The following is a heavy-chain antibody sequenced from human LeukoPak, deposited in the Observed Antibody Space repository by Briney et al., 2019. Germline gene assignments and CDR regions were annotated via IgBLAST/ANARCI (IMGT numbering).Heavy chain of an antibody. Sequence: GASVKVSCKASGGTFSSYAISWVRQAPGQGLEWMGGIIPIFGTANYAQKFQGRVTITADESTSTAYMELSSLRSEDTAVYYCARVFYDSSGYSYYAFDIWGQGTMVTVSS. CDR2: IIPIFGTA. V-gene: IGHV1-69*13. D-gene: IGHD3-22*01. J-gene: IGHJ3*02. CDR3: ARVFYDSSGYSYYAFDI. CDR1: GGTFSSYA.